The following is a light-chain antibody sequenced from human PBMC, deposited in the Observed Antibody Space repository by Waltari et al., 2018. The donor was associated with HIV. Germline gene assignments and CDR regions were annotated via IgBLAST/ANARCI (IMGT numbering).Light chain of an antibody. CDR3: QQYYTTPLT. V-gene: IGKV4-1*01. CDR2: WAS. CDR1: QSVFYSSNNKNY. Sequence: DIVMTQSPDSLAVSLGERATIHCKSSQSVFYSSNNKNYLAWYQQKPGQPPKLLIYWASTRESGVPDRFSGSGSGTDFTLTISSLQAEDVAVYYCQQYYTTPLTFGGGTKVEIK. J-gene: IGKJ4*01.